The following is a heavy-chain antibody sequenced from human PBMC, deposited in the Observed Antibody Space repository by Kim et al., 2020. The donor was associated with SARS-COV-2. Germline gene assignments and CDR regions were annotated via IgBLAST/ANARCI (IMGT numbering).Heavy chain of an antibody. D-gene: IGHD2-8*01. V-gene: IGHV4-39*01. J-gene: IGHJ4*02. CDR3: ASRHNVEGIDY. CDR2: ST. Sequence: STYSNPSLTSRVTMSVDTSKNQFSLKLTAVTAADTAVCYCASRHNVEGIDYWGQGTLLTVSS.